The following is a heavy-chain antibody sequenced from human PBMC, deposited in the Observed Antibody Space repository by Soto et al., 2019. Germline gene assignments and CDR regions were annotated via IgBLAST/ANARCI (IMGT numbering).Heavy chain of an antibody. Sequence: GGSLRLSCAASGFTFDDYAIHWVRQAPGKGLEWVSGISWNSGSIGYTDSVKGRFTISRDNAKKSLYLQMNSLRAEDTALYYCAKDFGKGRNYGSGSYLNYYMDVWGKGTTVTVSS. J-gene: IGHJ6*03. CDR2: ISWNSGSI. CDR3: AKDFGKGRNYGSGSYLNYYMDV. CDR1: GFTFDDYA. D-gene: IGHD3-10*01. V-gene: IGHV3-9*01.